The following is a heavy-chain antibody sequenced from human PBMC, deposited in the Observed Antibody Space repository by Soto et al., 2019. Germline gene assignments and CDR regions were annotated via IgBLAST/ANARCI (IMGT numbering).Heavy chain of an antibody. Sequence: QVQRGQPGAGVRKPGAPGKFSCKASENTFTINDITGVRRATGQGLEWMGWMNPNSANTGYAQKFQGRVTMTRNTSISTAYMELSSLRSEDTAVYYCAREGVRGMDVWGQGTTVTVSS. D-gene: IGHD3-16*01. CDR2: MNPNSANT. CDR3: AREGVRGMDV. CDR1: ENTFTIND. V-gene: IGHV1-8*01. J-gene: IGHJ6*02.